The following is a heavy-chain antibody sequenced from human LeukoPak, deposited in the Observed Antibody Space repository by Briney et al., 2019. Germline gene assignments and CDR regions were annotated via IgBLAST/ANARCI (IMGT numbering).Heavy chain of an antibody. V-gene: IGHV3-66*01. CDR3: ARVAYYRVTADQITDAFDV. D-gene: IGHD2-21*02. CDR2: LYSDGTT. J-gene: IGHJ3*01. Sequence: GGSLRLSCAASGFPVSSHYMNWVRQAPGKGLQWVSILYSDGTTCYADSVKGRFTISRDNSRSTLYLQMNSLRAEDTAVYFCARVAYYRVTADQITDAFDVWGRGTAVSVSS. CDR1: GFPVSSHY.